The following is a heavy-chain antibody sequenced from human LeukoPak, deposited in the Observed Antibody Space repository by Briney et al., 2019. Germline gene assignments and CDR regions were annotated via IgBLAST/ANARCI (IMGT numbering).Heavy chain of an antibody. V-gene: IGHV4-4*02. CDR3: ASEYYYDSSGGANWFDP. CDR1: GVSISSSNW. CDR2: IYHSGST. J-gene: IGHJ5*02. Sequence: SGTLSLTCAVSGVSISSSNWWSWVRQPPGKGLEWIGEIYHSGSTNYNPSLKSRVTISVDKSKNQFSLKLSSVTAADTAVYYCASEYYYDSSGGANWFDPWGQGTLVTVSS. D-gene: IGHD3-22*01.